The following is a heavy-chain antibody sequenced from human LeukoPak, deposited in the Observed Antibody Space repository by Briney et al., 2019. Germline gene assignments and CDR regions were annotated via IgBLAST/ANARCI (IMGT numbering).Heavy chain of an antibody. D-gene: IGHD3-3*01. CDR2: IIPILGIA. J-gene: IGHJ3*02. CDR1: GYTFTGYY. V-gene: IGHV1-69*02. Sequence: SVKVSCKASGYTFTGYYMHWVRQAPGQGLEWMGRIIPILGIANYAQKFQGRVTITADKSTSTAYMELSSLRSEDTAVYYCARRRLLSMDDAFDIWGQGTMVTVSS. CDR3: ARRRLLSMDDAFDI.